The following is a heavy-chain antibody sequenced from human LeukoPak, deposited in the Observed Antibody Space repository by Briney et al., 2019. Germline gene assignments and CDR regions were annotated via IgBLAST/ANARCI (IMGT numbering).Heavy chain of an antibody. D-gene: IGHD3-22*01. Sequence: GASVKVSCKASGYTFTSYGISWVRQAPGQGLEWMGWISAYNGNTNYAQKLQGRVTMTTDTSTSTAYMELRSLRSDDTAVYYCARGRYYDRSGYSYAFDIWGQGTMVTVSS. CDR1: GYTFTSYG. CDR3: ARGRYYDRSGYSYAFDI. J-gene: IGHJ3*02. V-gene: IGHV1-18*01. CDR2: ISAYNGNT.